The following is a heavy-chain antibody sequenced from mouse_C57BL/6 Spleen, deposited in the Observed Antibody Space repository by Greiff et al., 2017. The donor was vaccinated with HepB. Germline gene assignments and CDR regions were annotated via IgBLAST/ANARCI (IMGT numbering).Heavy chain of an antibody. V-gene: IGHV1-9*01. Sequence: VQLQESGAELMKPGASVKLSCKATGYTFTGYWIEWVKQRPGHGLEWIGEILPGSGSTNYNEKFKGKATFTADTSSNTAYMQLSSLTTEDSAIYYCARSEWVITTVVPSMDYWGQGTSVTVSS. J-gene: IGHJ4*01. D-gene: IGHD1-1*01. CDR3: ARSEWVITTVVPSMDY. CDR1: GYTFTGYW. CDR2: ILPGSGST.